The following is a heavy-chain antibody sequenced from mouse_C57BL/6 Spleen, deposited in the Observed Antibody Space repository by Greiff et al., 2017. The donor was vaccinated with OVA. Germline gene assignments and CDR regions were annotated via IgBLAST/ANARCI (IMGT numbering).Heavy chain of an antibody. CDR3: VSYYYGSSSWFAY. J-gene: IGHJ3*01. D-gene: IGHD1-1*01. CDR2: IRSKSNNYAT. V-gene: IGHV10-1*01. CDR1: GFSFNTYA. Sequence: EVKVEESGGGLVQPKGSLKLSCAASGFSFNTYAMNWVRQAPGKGLEWVARIRSKSNNYATYYADSVKDRFTISRDDSESMLYLQMNNLKTEDTAMYYCVSYYYGSSSWFAYWGQGTLVTVSA.